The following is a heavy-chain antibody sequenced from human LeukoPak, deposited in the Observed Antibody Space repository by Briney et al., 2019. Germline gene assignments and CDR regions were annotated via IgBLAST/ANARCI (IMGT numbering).Heavy chain of an antibody. CDR1: GYSFTSYW. D-gene: IGHD3-10*01. CDR3: ARLTTQDRGVIRDYYYYMDV. Sequence: GESLKISCKGSGYSFTSYWIGWVRQMPGKGLEWMGIIYPGDSDTRYSPSFQGQVTISADKSISTAYLQWSSLQASDTAMYYCARLTTQDRGVIRDYYYYMDVWGKGTTVFISS. CDR2: IYPGDSDT. J-gene: IGHJ6*03. V-gene: IGHV5-51*01.